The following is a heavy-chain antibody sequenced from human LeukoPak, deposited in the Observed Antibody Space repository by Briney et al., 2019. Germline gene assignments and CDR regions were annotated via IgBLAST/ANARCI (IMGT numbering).Heavy chain of an antibody. CDR1: GFTFSSYP. CDR2: ISYDGSEK. J-gene: IGHJ4*02. D-gene: IGHD3-22*01. V-gene: IGHV3-30-3*01. CDR3: AREGSSGYYPY. Sequence: GRSLRLSCAASGFTFSSYPMHWVRQAPGKGLEWVAVISYDGSEKHYADPVKGRFTISRDNSKNTLYLQMSSLRAEDTAVYYCAREGSSGYYPYWGQGILVTVSS.